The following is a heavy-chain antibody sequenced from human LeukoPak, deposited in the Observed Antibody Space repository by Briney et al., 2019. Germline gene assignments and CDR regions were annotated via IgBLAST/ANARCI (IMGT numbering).Heavy chain of an antibody. J-gene: IGHJ5*02. D-gene: IGHD3-22*01. Sequence: SETLSLTCAVYGGSFSGYYWSWIRQPPGKGLEWIGEINHSGSTNYNPSLKSRVTISVDTSKNQFSLKLSSVSAADTAVYYCARDRYYYDSSGYYAWFDPWGQGTLVTVSS. CDR3: ARDRYYYDSSGYYAWFDP. CDR2: INHSGST. CDR1: GGSFSGYY. V-gene: IGHV4-34*01.